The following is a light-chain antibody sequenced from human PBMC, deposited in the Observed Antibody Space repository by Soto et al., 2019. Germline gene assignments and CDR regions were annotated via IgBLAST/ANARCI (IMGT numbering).Light chain of an antibody. CDR2: KAS. Sequence: DIQMTQSPSTLSASVGDRVTITCRASQSISGWLAWYQQKPGKAPKLLIYKASSLESGVPSRFSGSGSGTEFTLTISSLQPEDFATYYCQQYNSYWTFGQGTKVEIK. J-gene: IGKJ1*01. CDR3: QQYNSYWT. V-gene: IGKV1-5*03. CDR1: QSISGW.